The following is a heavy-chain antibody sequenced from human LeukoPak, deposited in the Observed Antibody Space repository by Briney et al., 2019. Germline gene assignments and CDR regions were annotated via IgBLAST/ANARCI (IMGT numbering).Heavy chain of an antibody. CDR3: ALDYYERSGYSPTGDFGY. CDR1: GFTFSSYS. J-gene: IGHJ4*02. Sequence: GGSLRLSCAASGFTFSSYSMNWVRQAPGKGLEWVSSISSSSSYIYYADSVKGRFTICRDNAKNSLYLQMNSLRAEDTAVYYCALDYYERSGYSPTGDFGYWGQGTLVTVSS. V-gene: IGHV3-21*01. D-gene: IGHD3-22*01. CDR2: ISSSSSYI.